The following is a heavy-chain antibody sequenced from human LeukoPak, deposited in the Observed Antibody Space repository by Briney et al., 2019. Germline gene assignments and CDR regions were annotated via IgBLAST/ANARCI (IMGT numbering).Heavy chain of an antibody. V-gene: IGHV3-23*01. CDR2: ISGSGGST. D-gene: IGHD3-22*01. Sequence: SGGSLRLSCAASGFTFSSYAMSWVRQAPGKGLEWVSAISGSGGSTYYADSVKGRFTISRDNSKNTLYLQMNSLRAEDTAVYYCAKDQRPVYYDSSGYQSDYWGQGTLVTVSS. J-gene: IGHJ4*02. CDR3: AKDQRPVYYDSSGYQSDY. CDR1: GFTFSSYA.